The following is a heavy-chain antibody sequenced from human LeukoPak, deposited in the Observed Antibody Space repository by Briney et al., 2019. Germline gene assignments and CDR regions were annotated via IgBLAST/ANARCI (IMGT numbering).Heavy chain of an antibody. CDR2: IEHDGREI. D-gene: IGHD3-22*01. V-gene: IGHV3-7*03. J-gene: IGHJ4*02. Sequence: GGSLRLSCVVSGFTFTTYWMSWVRQTPRKGLEWVANIEHDGREIYYVDSVKGRFTISRNNAKNSLYLQMNSLRAEDTAVYYCAKRGPGYDKSTYPPHYFDYWGQGTLVTVSS. CDR1: GFTFTTYW. CDR3: AKRGPGYDKSTYPPHYFDY.